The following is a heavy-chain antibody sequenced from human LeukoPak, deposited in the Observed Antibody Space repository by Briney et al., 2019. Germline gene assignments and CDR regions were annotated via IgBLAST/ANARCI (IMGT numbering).Heavy chain of an antibody. J-gene: IGHJ4*02. D-gene: IGHD1-26*01. CDR3: AKGDTTWELPHDD. CDR2: ISGSGGST. V-gene: IGHV3-23*01. CDR1: GFTFSSYG. Sequence: GGSLRLSCAASGFTFSSYGMSWVRQAPGKGLEWVSAISGSGGSTYYADSVKGRFTISRDKSKNTLYLQMNSLRAEDTAVYYCAKGDTTWELPHDDWGQRTLVTVSS.